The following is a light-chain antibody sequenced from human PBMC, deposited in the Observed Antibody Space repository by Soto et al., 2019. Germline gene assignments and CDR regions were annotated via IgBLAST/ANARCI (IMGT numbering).Light chain of an antibody. CDR2: DVS. CDR1: SSDVGGYNY. CDR3: CSYTTSNTRQIV. J-gene: IGLJ1*01. V-gene: IGLV2-14*03. Sequence: QSALTQPASVSGSPGQSITISCTGPSSDVGGYNYVSWYQQHPGKAPKFMIYDVSSRPSGVSNRFSGSKSGNTASLTISGLQAEDEADYYCCSYTTSNTRQIVFGTGTKLTVL.